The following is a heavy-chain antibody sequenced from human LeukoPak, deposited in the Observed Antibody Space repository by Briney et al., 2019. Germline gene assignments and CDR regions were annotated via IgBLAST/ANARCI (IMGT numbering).Heavy chain of an antibody. CDR3: ARGSSGWADY. D-gene: IGHD6-19*01. V-gene: IGHV3-74*01. Sequence: GGSLRLSCAASGFTFSSYWMHWVRQAPGKGLVWVSRIYSDGSSTSNADSVKGRFTISRDNAKNTLYLQMNSLRAEVTAVYYCARGSSGWADYWGQGTLVTVSS. CDR1: GFTFSSYW. CDR2: IYSDGSST. J-gene: IGHJ4*02.